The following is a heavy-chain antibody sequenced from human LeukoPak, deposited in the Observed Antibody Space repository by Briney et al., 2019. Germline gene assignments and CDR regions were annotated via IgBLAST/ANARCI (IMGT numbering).Heavy chain of an antibody. CDR2: IYTSGST. V-gene: IGHV4-61*02. CDR3: ASPPKYGDAFDI. Sequence: SQTLSLTCTVSGGSISSGSYYWSWIRQPAGKGLEWIGRIYTSGSTNYNPSLKSRVTISVDTSKNQFSLKLSSVTAADTAVYYCASPPKYGDAFDIWGQGIMVTVSS. J-gene: IGHJ3*02. CDR1: GGSISSGSYY. D-gene: IGHD2-2*01.